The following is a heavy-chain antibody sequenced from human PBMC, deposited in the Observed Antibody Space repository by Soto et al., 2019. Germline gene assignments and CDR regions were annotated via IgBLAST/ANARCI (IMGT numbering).Heavy chain of an antibody. CDR2: INPNSGGT. J-gene: IGHJ4*02. V-gene: IGHV1-2*02. CDR3: ARGYPHYSNIDY. CDR1: GYIFTTYY. D-gene: IGHD4-4*01. Sequence: ASVKVSCKASGYIFTTYYMHWVRQAPGQGLEWMGWINPNSGGTNYAQKFQGRVTMTRDASISTAYMELSRLRSDDTAVYYCARGYPHYSNIDYWGQGTLVTVSS.